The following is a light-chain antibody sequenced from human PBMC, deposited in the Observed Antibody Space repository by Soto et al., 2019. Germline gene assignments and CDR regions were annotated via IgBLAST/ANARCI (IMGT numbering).Light chain of an antibody. J-gene: IGKJ1*01. CDR2: KAS. CDR3: QQYSTYSRT. V-gene: IGKV1-5*03. CDR1: QSISSW. Sequence: DIPMTQSPSTLSASIGDRVTITCRASQSISSWLAWYQQKPGKAPKLLIYKASSLESGVPSSFSGSGSGTEFTLTISGLQPDDFATYYCQQYSTYSRTFGQGTKVEIK.